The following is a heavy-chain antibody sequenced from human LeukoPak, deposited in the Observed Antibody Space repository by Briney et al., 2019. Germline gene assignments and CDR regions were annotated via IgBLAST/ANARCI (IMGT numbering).Heavy chain of an antibody. CDR2: INPNSGGT. Sequence: GASVTVSCKASGYTFTGYYMHWVRQAPGQGLEWMGWINPNSGGTNYAQKFQGRVTMTRDTSINTAYMELSGLRSDDTAVYYCARDIRPRVESFDYWGQGTLVAVSS. D-gene: IGHD3-3*01. V-gene: IGHV1-2*02. J-gene: IGHJ4*02. CDR3: ARDIRPRVESFDY. CDR1: GYTFTGYY.